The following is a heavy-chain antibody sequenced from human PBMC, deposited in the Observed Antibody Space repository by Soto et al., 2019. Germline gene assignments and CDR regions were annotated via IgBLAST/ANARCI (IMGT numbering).Heavy chain of an antibody. CDR3: ARDMGGYYFEPNDY. Sequence: ASVKVSCKTSGYTFTSYGISWVRQTPGQGLEWMGWITANNVNTNYAQKFQGRVTMTTDTSTATAYMELRSLRSDDTAVYYCARDMGGYYFEPNDYWGQGTLVTVSS. J-gene: IGHJ4*02. V-gene: IGHV1-18*01. CDR2: ITANNVNT. D-gene: IGHD3-22*01. CDR1: GYTFTSYG.